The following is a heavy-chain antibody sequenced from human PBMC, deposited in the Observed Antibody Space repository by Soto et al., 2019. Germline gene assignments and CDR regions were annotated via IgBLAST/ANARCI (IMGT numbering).Heavy chain of an antibody. CDR1: GYTFSDYY. J-gene: IGHJ4*02. V-gene: IGHV1-46*01. Sequence: QVQLVQSGAEVKKPGASVKISCKASGYTFSDYYVHWVRQAPGPGLEWMGIITPRGDRATYAQKFQDRVTLTRDTSTSTVYMELRGLRSDDTAVYYCARGLSSSGYYMWGQGTLVSVSP. CDR2: ITPRGDRA. CDR3: ARGLSSSGYYM. D-gene: IGHD5-12*01.